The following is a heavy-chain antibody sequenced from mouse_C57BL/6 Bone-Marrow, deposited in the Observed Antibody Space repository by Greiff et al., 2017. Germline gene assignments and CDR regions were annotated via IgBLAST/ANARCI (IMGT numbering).Heavy chain of an antibody. Sequence: EVQRVESGGDLVKPGGSLKLSCAASGFTFSSYGMSWVRQTPDKRLEWVATISSGGSYTYYPDSVKGRFTISRDNAKNTLYLQVSSLKSEDTAMYYCARRPYNYGSSYGWCAYWGQGTLVTVSA. CDR3: ARRPYNYGSSYGWCAY. CDR1: GFTFSSYG. D-gene: IGHD1-1*01. V-gene: IGHV5-6*01. J-gene: IGHJ3*01. CDR2: ISSGGSYT.